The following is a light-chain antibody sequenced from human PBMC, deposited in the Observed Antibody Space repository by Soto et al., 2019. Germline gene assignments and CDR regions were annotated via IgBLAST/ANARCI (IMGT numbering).Light chain of an antibody. CDR2: NDN. V-gene: IGLV1-47*02. J-gene: IGLJ1*01. Sequence: QAVVTQPPSASGTPGQRVTISCSGSSSNIGSSYVYWYQQVPGTAPKLLIYNDNQRPSGVPDRFSGSKSGTSASLAISGLRSEDEADYYCAAWDDSLSGYVFGTGTKLTVL. CDR3: AAWDDSLSGYV. CDR1: SSNIGSSY.